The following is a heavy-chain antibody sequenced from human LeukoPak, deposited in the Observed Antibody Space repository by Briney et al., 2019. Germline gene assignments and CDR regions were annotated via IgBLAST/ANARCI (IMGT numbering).Heavy chain of an antibody. D-gene: IGHD6-13*01. CDR3: ARPGNSSSWRSGLMGAFDI. CDR2: IYYSGST. V-gene: IGHV4-39*01. CDR1: GGSISSSSYY. Sequence: MASETLSLTCTVSGGSISSSSYYWGWIRQPPGKGLEWIGSIYYSGSTYYNPSLKSRVTISVDTSKNQFSLKLSSVTAADTAVYYCARPGNSSSWRSGLMGAFDIWGQGTMVTVSS. J-gene: IGHJ3*02.